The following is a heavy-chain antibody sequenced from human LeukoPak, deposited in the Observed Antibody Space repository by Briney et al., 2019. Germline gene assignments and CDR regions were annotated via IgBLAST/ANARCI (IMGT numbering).Heavy chain of an antibody. CDR1: GVSISYYY. J-gene: IGHJ4*02. V-gene: IGHV4-59*01. CDR3: ARAMPTGGVGLYFDY. CDR2: IYYSGST. D-gene: IGHD1-26*01. Sequence: SETLSLTCTVSGVSISYYYWSWIRQPPGKGLEWIGHIYYSGSTNYNPSLKSRVTISVDTSKNQFSLKLSSVTAADTAVYYCARAMPTGGVGLYFDYWGQGTLVTVSS.